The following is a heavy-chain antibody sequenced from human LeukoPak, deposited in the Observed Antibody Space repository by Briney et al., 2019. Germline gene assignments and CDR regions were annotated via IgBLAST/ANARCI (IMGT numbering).Heavy chain of an antibody. J-gene: IGHJ4*02. V-gene: IGHV3-23*01. CDR3: AKDLAGANVVGLSVKGFDY. Sequence: GGSLRLSCAASGSSFSRYGMSWVRQAPGKGLEWVSAISGSGGSTYYADSVKGRFTISRDNSKNTLYLQMNSLRAEDTAVYYCAKDLAGANVVGLSVKGFDYWGQGTLVTVSS. CDR1: GSSFSRYG. D-gene: IGHD1-26*01. CDR2: ISGSGGST.